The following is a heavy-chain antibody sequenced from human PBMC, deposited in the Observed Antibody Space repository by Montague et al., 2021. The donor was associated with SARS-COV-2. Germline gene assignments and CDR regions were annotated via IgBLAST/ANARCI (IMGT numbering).Heavy chain of an antibody. Sequence: SETLSLTCIVSGSSTNYYYWSWIRQSPGKGLEWIGNMYYSGNTXXXPSXXXRVTMSIDRSKNQFSLKLRPVTAADTAVYYCARVARYCTNGVCQTYYYYGLDVWGQGTTVTVSS. J-gene: IGHJ6*02. CDR3: ARVARYCTNGVCQTYYYYGLDV. CDR2: MYYSGNT. D-gene: IGHD2-8*01. CDR1: GSSTNYYY. V-gene: IGHV4-59*01.